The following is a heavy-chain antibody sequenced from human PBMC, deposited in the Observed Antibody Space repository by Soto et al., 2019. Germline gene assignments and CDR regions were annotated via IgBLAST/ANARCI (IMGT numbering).Heavy chain of an antibody. J-gene: IGHJ6*02. V-gene: IGHV3-23*01. CDR1: GFTFSSYA. CDR3: FSFGFGSGYYGMDV. CDR2: ISGSGGST. Sequence: PGGSLRLSCAASGFTFSSYAMSWVRQAPGKGLEWVSAISGSGGSTYYADSVKGRFTISRDNSKNTLYLQMNSLRAEDTAVYYCFSFGFGSGYYGMDVWGQGTTVTVSS. D-gene: IGHD3-10*01.